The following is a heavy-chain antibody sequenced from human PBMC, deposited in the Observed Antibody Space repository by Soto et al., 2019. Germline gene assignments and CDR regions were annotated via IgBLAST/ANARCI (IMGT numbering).Heavy chain of an antibody. V-gene: IGHV3-30*18. Sequence: GGSLRLSCLGSAPTVSNYGMHWVRQAPGKGLEWVALISYDGSEEYYADSVKGRFTLSRDNSKNTLYLQMSGLRAEDTAVYYCAKSPDFFCSSANCYSYYFDSWSQGNLVTVS. CDR2: ISYDGSEE. CDR1: APTVSNYG. CDR3: AKSPDFFCSSANCYSYYFDS. D-gene: IGHD2-2*02. J-gene: IGHJ4*02.